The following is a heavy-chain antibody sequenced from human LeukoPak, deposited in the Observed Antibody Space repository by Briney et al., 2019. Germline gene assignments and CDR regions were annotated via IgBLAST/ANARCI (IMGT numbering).Heavy chain of an antibody. CDR3: ARRGGSYFFDY. Sequence: GESLKISCKGSGYHFTTYWIAWVRQMPGKGLEWMGIIYPGDSDTRYSPSFQGQVTISADKSISTAYLQWSTLKASDTAMYYCARRGGSYFFDYWGQGTLVTVSS. CDR1: GYHFTTYW. J-gene: IGHJ4*02. CDR2: IYPGDSDT. D-gene: IGHD1-26*01. V-gene: IGHV5-51*01.